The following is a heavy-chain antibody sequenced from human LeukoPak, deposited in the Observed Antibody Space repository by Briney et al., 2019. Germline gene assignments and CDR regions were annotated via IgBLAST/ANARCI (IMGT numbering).Heavy chain of an antibody. CDR2: IYSGGST. CDR1: GFTFSSYW. V-gene: IGHV3-53*01. D-gene: IGHD3/OR15-3a*01. Sequence: PGGSLRLSCAGSGFTFSSYWMSWVRQAPGKGLEWVSVIYSGGSTYYADSVKGRFTISRDNSKNTLYLQMNSLRAEDTAVYYCARDGTEGDYWGQGTLVTVSS. CDR3: ARDGTEGDY. J-gene: IGHJ4*02.